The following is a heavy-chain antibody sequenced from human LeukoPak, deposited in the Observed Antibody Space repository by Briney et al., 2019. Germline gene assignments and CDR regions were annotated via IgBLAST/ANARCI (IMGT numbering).Heavy chain of an antibody. CDR2: ISVSGGST. V-gene: IGHV3-23*01. CDR1: GFPFSSYA. CDR3: ARGRQCDY. J-gene: IGHJ4*02. Sequence: GGSLRLSCAASGFPFSSYAMSWVRQAPGKGLEWVSVISVSGGSTYYADSVKGRFTISRDNSKNTLYLQMNSLRADDTAMYYCARGRQCDYWGQGTLVTVSS. D-gene: IGHD4-11*01.